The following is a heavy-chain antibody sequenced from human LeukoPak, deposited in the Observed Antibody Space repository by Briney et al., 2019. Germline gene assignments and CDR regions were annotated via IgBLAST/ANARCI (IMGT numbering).Heavy chain of an antibody. V-gene: IGHV4-4*02. CDR2: IYHSGST. CDR1: GGSISSSNW. D-gene: IGHD3-10*01. Sequence: PSETLSLTCAVSGGSISSSNWWSWVRQPPGKGLEWIGEIYHSGSTNYNPSLKSRVTISVDKSKNQFSLKLSSVTAADMAVYYCARDFYGSGSYYSHWGQETLVTVSS. J-gene: IGHJ4*02. CDR3: ARDFYGSGSYYSH.